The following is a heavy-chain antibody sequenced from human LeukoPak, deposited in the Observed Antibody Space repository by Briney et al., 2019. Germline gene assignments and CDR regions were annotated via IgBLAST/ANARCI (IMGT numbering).Heavy chain of an antibody. V-gene: IGHV4-59*01. CDR1: GGSISSYY. J-gene: IGHJ3*02. CDR3: ARDPGDTTMNEAFDI. Sequence: SETLSLTCTVSGGSISSYYWHWIRQPPGKGLDWIGYIYSSGSTNYNPSLRSRVTLSVDTSKNQFSLNLSSVTAADTAVYYCARDPGDTTMNEAFDIWGQGTMVTVSS. D-gene: IGHD5-18*01. CDR2: IYSSGST.